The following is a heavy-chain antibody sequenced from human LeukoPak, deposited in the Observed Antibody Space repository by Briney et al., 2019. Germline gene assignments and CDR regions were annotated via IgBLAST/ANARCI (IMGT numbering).Heavy chain of an antibody. CDR1: GYSISSGYY. V-gene: IGHV4-38-2*02. CDR3: ARGSYDFWSGYYWYMDV. J-gene: IGHJ6*03. Sequence: PSETLSLTCTVSGYSISSGYYWGWIRQPPGKGLEWIGSIYHSGSTYYNPSLKSRVTISVDTSKNQFSLKLSSVTAADTAVYYCARGSYDFWSGYYWYMDVWGKGTTVTVSS. D-gene: IGHD3-3*01. CDR2: IYHSGST.